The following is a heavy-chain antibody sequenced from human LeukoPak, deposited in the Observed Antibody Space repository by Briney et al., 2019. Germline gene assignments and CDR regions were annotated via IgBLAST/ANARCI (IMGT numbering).Heavy chain of an antibody. V-gene: IGHV4-30-4*01. D-gene: IGHD2/OR15-2a*01. CDR1: GGSISSGDYH. CDR2: IYYSGST. Sequence: SQTLSLTCTVSGGSISSGDYHWSWIRQPPGKGLEWIGYIYYSGSTNYNPSLKSRVTISVDTSKNQFSLKLSSVTAADTAVYYCARGFSRSDAFDIWGQGTMVTVSS. J-gene: IGHJ3*02. CDR3: ARGFSRSDAFDI.